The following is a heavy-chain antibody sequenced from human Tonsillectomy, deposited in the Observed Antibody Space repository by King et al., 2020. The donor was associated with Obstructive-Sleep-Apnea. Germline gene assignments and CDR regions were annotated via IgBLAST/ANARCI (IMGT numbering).Heavy chain of an antibody. D-gene: IGHD6-13*01. J-gene: IGHJ4*02. Sequence: VQLQESGPGLVKPSETLSLTCTVSGGSISNYYWSWIRQPPGKGLEWIGYIYNSGSTNYNPSLKSRVTISVDTSKTQFSLKVSSVTAADTAVYDCARGLRYSSSWYYFDYWGQGTLVTVSS. V-gene: IGHV4-4*08. CDR1: GGSISNYY. CDR3: ARGLRYSSSWYYFDY. CDR2: IYNSGST.